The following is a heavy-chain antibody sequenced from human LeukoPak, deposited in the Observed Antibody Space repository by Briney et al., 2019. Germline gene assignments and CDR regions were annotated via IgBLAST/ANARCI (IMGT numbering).Heavy chain of an antibody. J-gene: IGHJ3*02. Sequence: GASVKVSCKASGGTFSSYAISWVRQAPGQGLEWMGGIIPIFGTANYAQKFQGRVTITADESTSTAYMELSSLRSEDTAVYYCARLWELSNNAFDIWGQGTMVTVSS. CDR2: IIPIFGTA. CDR1: GGTFSSYA. D-gene: IGHD1-26*01. CDR3: ARLWELSNNAFDI. V-gene: IGHV1-69*13.